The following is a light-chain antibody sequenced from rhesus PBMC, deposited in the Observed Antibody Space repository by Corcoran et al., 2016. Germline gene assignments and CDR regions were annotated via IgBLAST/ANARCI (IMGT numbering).Light chain of an antibody. CDR1: NSDIGGYNR. J-gene: IGLJ1*01. CDR2: GVT. CDR3: SSFASSGTYV. V-gene: IGLV2-13*03. Sequence: QVAPTQSPSVSGSPGQSVTISCTGTNSDIGGYNRVSWYQQHPGKAPQLMIYGVTSRPSGVSDRFSGSKSGNTASLTISGLQAEDEADYYCSSFASSGTYVFGSGTRLTVL.